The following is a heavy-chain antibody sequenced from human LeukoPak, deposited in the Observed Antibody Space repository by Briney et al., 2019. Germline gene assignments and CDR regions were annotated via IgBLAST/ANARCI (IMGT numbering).Heavy chain of an antibody. D-gene: IGHD6-6*01. CDR1: GYTFTGYY. J-gene: IGHJ5*02. Sequence: ASVKVSCKASGYTFTGYYMHWVRQAPGQGLEWMGWINPNSGGTKYAQKFQGRVTMTRDTSISTAYMELSSLRSDDTAVYYCARQTIAVRPWFDPWGQGTLVTVSS. CDR2: INPNSGGT. V-gene: IGHV1-2*02. CDR3: ARQTIAVRPWFDP.